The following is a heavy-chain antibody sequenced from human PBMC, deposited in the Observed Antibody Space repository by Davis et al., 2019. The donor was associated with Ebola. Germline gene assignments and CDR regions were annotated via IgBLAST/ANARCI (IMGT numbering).Heavy chain of an antibody. CDR2: IIPIFGTA. V-gene: IGHV1-69*13. CDR3: ARVRITIFGVVIPSGGMDV. D-gene: IGHD3-3*01. J-gene: IGHJ6*02. Sequence: AASVKVSCKAFGGIFSGYAITWVRQAPGQGLEWMGVIIPIFGTAKYAQKLQGRVTMTADESTSTAYMELSSLRSEDTAVYYCARVRITIFGVVIPSGGMDVWGQGTTVTVSS. CDR1: GGIFSGYA.